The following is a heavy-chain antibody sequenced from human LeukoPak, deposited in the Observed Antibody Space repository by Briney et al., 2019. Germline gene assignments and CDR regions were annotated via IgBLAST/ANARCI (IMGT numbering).Heavy chain of an antibody. CDR1: GGSISSGDYY. CDR3: ATEHLVQAFDI. Sequence: PSETLSLTCTVSGGSISSGDYYWSWIRQPPGKGLEWIGCIYYSGSTYYNPSLKSRVTISVDTSKNQFSLKLSSVTAADTAVYYCATEHLVQAFDIWGQGTMVTVSS. V-gene: IGHV4-30-4*01. J-gene: IGHJ3*02. CDR2: IYYSGST.